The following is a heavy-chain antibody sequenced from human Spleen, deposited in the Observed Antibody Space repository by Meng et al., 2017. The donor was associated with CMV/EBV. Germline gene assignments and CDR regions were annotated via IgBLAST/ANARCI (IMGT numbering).Heavy chain of an antibody. J-gene: IGHJ4*02. V-gene: IGHV3-48*04. CDR2: ISSSSSTI. CDR1: GFTFSSYN. CDR3: ARDITGTTGFDY. D-gene: IGHD1-7*01. Sequence: GGSLRLSCAASGFTFSSYNMRWVRQAPGKGLEWVSSISSSSSTIYYADSVKGRFTISRDNAKNSLYLQMNSLRAEDTAVYYCARDITGTTGFDYWGQGTLVTVSS.